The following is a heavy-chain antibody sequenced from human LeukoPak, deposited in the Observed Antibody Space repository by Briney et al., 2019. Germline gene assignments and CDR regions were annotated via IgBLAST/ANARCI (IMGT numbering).Heavy chain of an antibody. D-gene: IGHD1-26*01. Sequence: PAGGSLRLSCAASGFTFSSYAMSWVRQAPGKGLEWVSAISGSGGSTYYADSVKGRFTISRDNSKNTLYLQMNSLRAEDTAVYYCAKAEKRRYVGDYWGQGTLVTVSS. CDR1: GFTFSSYA. V-gene: IGHV3-23*01. CDR2: ISGSGGST. J-gene: IGHJ4*02. CDR3: AKAEKRRYVGDY.